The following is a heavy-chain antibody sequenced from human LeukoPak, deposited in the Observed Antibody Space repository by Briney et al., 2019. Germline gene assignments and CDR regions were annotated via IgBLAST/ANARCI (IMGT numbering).Heavy chain of an antibody. D-gene: IGHD6-19*01. CDR3: ARDSDTGIAVAGSFDY. CDR2: ISYDGSNK. CDR1: GFTFSSYA. J-gene: IGHJ4*02. Sequence: PGRSLRLSCAASGFTFSSYAMHWVRQAPGKGLEWVAVISYDGSNKYYADSVKGRFTISRDNSKNTLYLQMNSLRAEDTAVYYFARDSDTGIAVAGSFDYWGQGTMVSVSS. V-gene: IGHV3-30*04.